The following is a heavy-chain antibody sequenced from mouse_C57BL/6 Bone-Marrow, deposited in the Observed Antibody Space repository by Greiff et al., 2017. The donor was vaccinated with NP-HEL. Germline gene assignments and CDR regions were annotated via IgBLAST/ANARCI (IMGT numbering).Heavy chain of an antibody. V-gene: IGHV2-2*01. D-gene: IGHD2-4*01. Sequence: VQLQESGPGLVQPSQSLSITCTVSGFSLTSYGVHWVRQSPGKGLEWLGVIWSGGSTDYNAAFISRLSISKDNSKSQVFFKMNSLQADDTAIYYCARKFDYDYHHYYAMDYWGQGTSVTVSS. CDR3: ARKFDYDYHHYYAMDY. J-gene: IGHJ4*01. CDR2: IWSGGST. CDR1: GFSLTSYG.